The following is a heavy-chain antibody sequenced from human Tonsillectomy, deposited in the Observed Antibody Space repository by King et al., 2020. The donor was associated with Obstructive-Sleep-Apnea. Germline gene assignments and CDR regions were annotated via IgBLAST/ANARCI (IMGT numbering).Heavy chain of an antibody. CDR1: GFTFSSYS. D-gene: IGHD5-12*01. CDR2: ISITGSTI. CDR3: VREGRGYSGFDGGAYFEY. J-gene: IGHJ4*02. Sequence: VQLVQSGGGLIQPGGSLRLSCAASGFTFSSYSMDWVRQAPGKGLEWVSYISITGSTIYYADSLKGRFTISRDNAKDSLYLQMNSLRAEDTAVYYCVREGRGYSGFDGGAYFEYWGQGTLVTVAS. V-gene: IGHV3-48*04.